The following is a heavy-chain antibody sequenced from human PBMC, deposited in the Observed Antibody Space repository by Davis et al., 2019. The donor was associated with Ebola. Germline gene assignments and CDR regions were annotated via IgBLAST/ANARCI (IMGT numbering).Heavy chain of an antibody. D-gene: IGHD2-2*01. V-gene: IGHV3-30-3*01. CDR3: AKGGCSSTSCYLSLYYYYYGMDV. J-gene: IGHJ6*02. CDR2: ISYDGSNK. Sequence: GESLKISCAASGFTFSSYAMHWVRQAPGKGLEWVAVISYDGSNKYYADSVKGRFTISRDNSKNTLYLQMNSLRAEDTAVYYCAKGGCSSTSCYLSLYYYYYGMDVWGQGTTVTVSS. CDR1: GFTFSSYA.